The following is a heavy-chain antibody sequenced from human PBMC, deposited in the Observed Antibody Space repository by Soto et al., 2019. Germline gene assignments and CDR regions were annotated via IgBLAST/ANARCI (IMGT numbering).Heavy chain of an antibody. V-gene: IGHV3-53*05. CDR1: GFTVSSNY. CDR2: IYSGGST. CDR3: ARDHDEDFGYDLDYFDY. Sequence: GGSLRLSCAASGFTVSSNYMSWVRQAPGKGLEWVSVIYSGGSTYYADSVKGRFTISRDNAKNSLYLQMDSLRAEDTAFYYCARDHDEDFGYDLDYFDYWGRGTLVTVSS. D-gene: IGHD5-12*01. J-gene: IGHJ4*02.